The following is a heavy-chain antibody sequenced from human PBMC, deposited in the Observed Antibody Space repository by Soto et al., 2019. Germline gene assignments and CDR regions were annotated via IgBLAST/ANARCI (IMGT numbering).Heavy chain of an antibody. Sequence: QITLKESGPTLVKPTQTLTLTCTFSGFSLSTSGVGVGWIRQPPGKALEWLALIYWDDDKRYSPSLKSRLTITMDSSNNQVVLTMTYMDPVDTATYYCAHSRLDIVVVPAAMSVGALAYNWFDPWGEGTLVTVSS. CDR1: GFSLSTSGVG. J-gene: IGHJ5*02. CDR3: AHSRLDIVVVPAAMSVGALAYNWFDP. D-gene: IGHD2-2*03. V-gene: IGHV2-5*02. CDR2: IYWDDDK.